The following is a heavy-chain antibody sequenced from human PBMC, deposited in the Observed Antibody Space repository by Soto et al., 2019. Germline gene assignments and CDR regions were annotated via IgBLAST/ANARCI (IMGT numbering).Heavy chain of an antibody. V-gene: IGHV1-46*01. CDR1: GHTFTNYY. CDR2: ISPSGDRP. D-gene: IGHD3-10*01. Sequence: ASVKVSCKASGHTFTNYYMHWVRQAPGQGLEWMGVISPSGDRPTFAQKFQGRVTMTRDTSTSTVYMELSSLRFEDTAVYYCASMDYSYYYGMDVWGQGIMVTVSS. J-gene: IGHJ6*02. CDR3: ASMDYSYYYGMDV.